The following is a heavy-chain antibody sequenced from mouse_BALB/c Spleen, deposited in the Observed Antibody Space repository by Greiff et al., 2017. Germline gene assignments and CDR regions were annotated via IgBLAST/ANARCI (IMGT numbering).Heavy chain of an antibody. Sequence: QVQLNQSGPGLVQPSQSLSITCTVSGFSLTSYGVHWVRQSPGKGLEWLGVIWSGGSTDYNAAFISRLSISKDNSKSQVFFKMNSLQADDTAIYYCARNHYYGSSPFAYWGQGTLVTVSA. V-gene: IGHV2-4-1*01. J-gene: IGHJ3*01. CDR1: GFSLTSYG. CDR2: IWSGGST. D-gene: IGHD1-1*01. CDR3: ARNHYYGSSPFAY.